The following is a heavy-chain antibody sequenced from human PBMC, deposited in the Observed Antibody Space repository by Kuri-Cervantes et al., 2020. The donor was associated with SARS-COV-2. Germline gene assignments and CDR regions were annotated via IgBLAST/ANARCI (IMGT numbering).Heavy chain of an antibody. Sequence: SETLSLTCTVSGGSISSYYWSWIRQPPGKGLEWIGYIYYSGSTNYNPSLKSRVTISVDTSKNQFSLKLSSVTAADTAVYYCARQMMSSITIFGVVITRNWFDPWAQGTLVTVSS. V-gene: IGHV4-59*01. CDR3: ARQMMSSITIFGVVITRNWFDP. D-gene: IGHD3-3*01. CDR2: IYYSGST. CDR1: GGSISSYY. J-gene: IGHJ5*02.